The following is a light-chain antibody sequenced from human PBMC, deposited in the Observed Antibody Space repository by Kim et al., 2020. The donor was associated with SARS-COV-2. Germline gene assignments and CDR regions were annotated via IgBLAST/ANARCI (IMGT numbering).Light chain of an antibody. CDR3: NSRDSNDNVV. V-gene: IGLV3-19*01. J-gene: IGLJ2*01. CDR1: SLRSYY. CDR2: GKN. Sequence: SSELTQDPAVSVALGQTVRITCQGDSLRSYYATWYQQKPGQAPILVIYGKNNRHSGIPDRFSGSSSGNTASLTITGTQAGDEADYYCNSRDSNDNVVFC.